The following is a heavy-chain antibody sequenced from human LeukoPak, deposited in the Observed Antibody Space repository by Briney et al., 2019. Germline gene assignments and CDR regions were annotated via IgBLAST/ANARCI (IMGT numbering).Heavy chain of an antibody. D-gene: IGHD2-2*01. Sequence: GGSLRLSCAASGFTFDDYAMHWVRQAPGQGLEWVSGISWNGNSIDYADSVKGRFTISRDNAKNSLYLQMNGLRAEDSALYFCAKTTSGYASSFACWGQGTLVTVSS. J-gene: IGHJ4*02. V-gene: IGHV3-9*01. CDR3: AKTTSGYASSFAC. CDR1: GFTFDDYA. CDR2: ISWNGNSI.